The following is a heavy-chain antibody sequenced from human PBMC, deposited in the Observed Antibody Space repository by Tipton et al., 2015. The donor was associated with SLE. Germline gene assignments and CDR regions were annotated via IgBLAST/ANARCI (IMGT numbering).Heavy chain of an antibody. CDR1: GGSVSRSY. CDR2: IYTTEDT. Sequence: TLSLTCTVPGGSVSRSYCSWIRQSAGKGLEWIGRIYTTEDTKYNPSLKRRVTMSVDTSKNQFSLKLTSVTAADTALYFCAGKRGYNHLFDYWGQGTLVTVSS. D-gene: IGHD5-24*01. J-gene: IGHJ4*02. CDR3: AGKRGYNHLFDY. V-gene: IGHV4-4*07.